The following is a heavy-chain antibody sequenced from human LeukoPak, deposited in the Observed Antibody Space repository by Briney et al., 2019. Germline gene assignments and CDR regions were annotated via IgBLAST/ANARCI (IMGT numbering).Heavy chain of an antibody. J-gene: IGHJ4*02. Sequence: PSETLSLTCAVYGGSFSGYYWSCIRQPPGKGLEWIGEINHSGSTNYNPSLKSRVTISVDTSKNQFSLKLSCVTSAGTGVEYCASLTAIGYSASYFDYWGQGTLVTVSS. CDR1: GGSFSGYY. V-gene: IGHV4-34*01. D-gene: IGHD5-18*01. CDR3: ASLTAIGYSASYFDY. CDR2: INHSGST.